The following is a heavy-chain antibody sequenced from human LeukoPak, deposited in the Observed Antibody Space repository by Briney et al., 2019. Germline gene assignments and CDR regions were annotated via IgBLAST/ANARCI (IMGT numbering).Heavy chain of an antibody. CDR1: GGSISSGAYY. Sequence: SETLSLTCTVSGGSISSGAYYWSWIRQHPGKGLEWIGYIYHSGSTYYNPPLKSRLTISVEMSENQLSLKLSSVTAADTAVYYCARARDYYDSSGRRGAFDIWGQGTMVTVSS. V-gene: IGHV4-31*03. D-gene: IGHD3-22*01. CDR3: ARARDYYDSSGRRGAFDI. J-gene: IGHJ3*02. CDR2: IYHSGST.